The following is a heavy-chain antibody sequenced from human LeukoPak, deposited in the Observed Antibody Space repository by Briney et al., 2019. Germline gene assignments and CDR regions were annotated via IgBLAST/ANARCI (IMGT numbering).Heavy chain of an antibody. CDR1: GFTFSSYA. CDR2: ISGSGGSI. CDR3: ARGGTRYYFDY. V-gene: IGHV3-23*01. Sequence: GGSLRLSCAASGFTFSSYAMSWVRRAPGKGLEWVSAISGSGGSIYYADSVKGRFTISRDNSKNTLYLQMNSLRAEDTAVYYCARGGTRYYFDYWGQGTLVTVSS. D-gene: IGHD3-16*01. J-gene: IGHJ4*02.